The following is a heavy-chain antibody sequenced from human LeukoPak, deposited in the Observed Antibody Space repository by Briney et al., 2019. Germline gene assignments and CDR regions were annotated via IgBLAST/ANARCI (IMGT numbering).Heavy chain of an antibody. V-gene: IGHV3-23*01. Sequence: GGSLRLTCAASGFTFSNYGMSWVRQAPGKGLEWVSSISGSGGSTYYADSVKGRFTISRDSAKDSLFLQMNSLRAEDTAVYYCARALHDSSGYYFDYWGQGTLVTVSS. CDR3: ARALHDSSGYYFDY. CDR2: ISGSGGST. D-gene: IGHD3-22*01. CDR1: GFTFSNYG. J-gene: IGHJ4*02.